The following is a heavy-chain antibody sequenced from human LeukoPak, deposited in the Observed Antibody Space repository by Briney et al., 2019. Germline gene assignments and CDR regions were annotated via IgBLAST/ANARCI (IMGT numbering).Heavy chain of an antibody. D-gene: IGHD3-3*01. V-gene: IGHV1-69*13. Sequence: SVKVSCKASGGTFSSYAISWVRQAPGQGLEWMGGIIPIFGTANYAQKFQGRVTITADESTSTAYMELSSLRSEDTAVYYCAREEVTIFGVVIGNFDYWGQGTLVTVSS. CDR2: IIPIFGTA. CDR1: GGTFSSYA. J-gene: IGHJ4*02. CDR3: AREEVTIFGVVIGNFDY.